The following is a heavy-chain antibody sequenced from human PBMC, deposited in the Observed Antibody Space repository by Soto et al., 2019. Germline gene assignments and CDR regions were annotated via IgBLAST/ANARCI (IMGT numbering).Heavy chain of an antibody. CDR1: GGTFSNYA. D-gene: IGHD2-15*01. J-gene: IGHJ4*02. CDR3: ATDLDSTQGY. V-gene: IGHV1-69*12. Sequence: QVQLVQSGAEVKKPGSSVKVSCKASGGTFSNYAISWVRQAPGQGLEWMGGIIPIFGTPNYAQKFQGRVMITADESTSTAYVELNSLRFEDTAVYYCATDLDSTQGYWGQGTLVTVSS. CDR2: IIPIFGTP.